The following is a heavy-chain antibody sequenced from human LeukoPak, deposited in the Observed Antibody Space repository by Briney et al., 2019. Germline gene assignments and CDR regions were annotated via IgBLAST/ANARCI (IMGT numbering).Heavy chain of an antibody. CDR2: ISGGGGST. V-gene: IGHV3-43*02. D-gene: IGHD3-16*02. CDR3: ARAGSDRFDY. CDR1: GLAFDDYA. Sequence: GGSLRLSCAASGLAFDDYAMHWVREAPGKGLEWVSLISGGGGSTYYADCVKGRFTISRDDAKNTLYLHMYSLRVDDTAIYYCARAGSDRFDYWGQGTLVTVSS. J-gene: IGHJ4*02.